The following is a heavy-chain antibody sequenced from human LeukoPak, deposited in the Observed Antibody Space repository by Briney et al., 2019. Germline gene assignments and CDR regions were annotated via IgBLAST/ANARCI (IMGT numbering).Heavy chain of an antibody. Sequence: PGGSLRLSCAASGFTFSSYAMSWVRQAPGKGLEWVSGLSGSGGNTIYADSVKGRFTISRDNAKNSLYLQMNSLRAEDTAVYYCANFAILFDRGYDSSPGAFDIWGQGTMVTVSS. CDR3: ANFAILFDRGYDSSPGAFDI. CDR1: GFTFSSYA. V-gene: IGHV3-23*01. D-gene: IGHD3-22*01. CDR2: LSGSGGNT. J-gene: IGHJ3*02.